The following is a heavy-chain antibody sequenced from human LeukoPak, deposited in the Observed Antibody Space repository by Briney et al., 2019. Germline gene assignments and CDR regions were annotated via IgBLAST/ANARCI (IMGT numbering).Heavy chain of an antibody. CDR2: ISYDGSNK. Sequence: PGGSLRLSCAASGFTFSSYGMPWVRQAPGKGLEWVAVISYDGSNKYYADSVKGRFTISRDNSKNTLYLQMNSLRAEDTAVYYCAKEGSHDYGDSNYFDYWGQGTLVTVPS. CDR1: GFTFSSYG. D-gene: IGHD4-17*01. CDR3: AKEGSHDYGDSNYFDY. J-gene: IGHJ4*02. V-gene: IGHV3-30*18.